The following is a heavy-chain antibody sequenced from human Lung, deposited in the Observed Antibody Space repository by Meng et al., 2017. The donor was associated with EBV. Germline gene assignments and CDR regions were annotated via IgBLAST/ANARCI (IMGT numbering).Heavy chain of an antibody. CDR2: IYYSGST. CDR1: GGSVDSGAYY. CDR3: ARLRLVWMFDY. V-gene: IGHV4-31*03. Sequence: VSLQESGPGLVKPSQTPSLTCTVSGGSVDSGAYYWSWIRQRPGKGLEWIGYIYYSGSTFYTPSLKSRATLSVDTSKNQFSLKLNSVTAADTAVYYCARLRLVWMFDYWGQGALVTVSS. J-gene: IGHJ4*02. D-gene: IGHD6-19*01.